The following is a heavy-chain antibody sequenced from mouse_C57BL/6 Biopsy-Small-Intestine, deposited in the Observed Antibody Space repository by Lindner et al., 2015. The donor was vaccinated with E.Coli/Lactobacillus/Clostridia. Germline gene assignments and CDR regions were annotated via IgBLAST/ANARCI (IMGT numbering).Heavy chain of an antibody. J-gene: IGHJ2*01. V-gene: IGHV1-19*01. CDR1: GYTFTDYY. D-gene: IGHD2-3*01. CDR3: AREGDGYFDY. Sequence: VQLQESGPVLVKPGASVKMSCKASGYTFTDYYMNWVEQSHGKSLEWIGVINPYNGGTSYNQKFKGKATLTVDKSSSTAYMELNSLTSEDSAVYYCAREGDGYFDYWGQGTTLTVSS. CDR2: INPYNGGT.